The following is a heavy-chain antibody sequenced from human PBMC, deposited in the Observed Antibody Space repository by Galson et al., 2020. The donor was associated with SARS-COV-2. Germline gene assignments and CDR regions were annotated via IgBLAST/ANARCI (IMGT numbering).Heavy chain of an antibody. V-gene: IGHV3-30*04. CDR2: ISYDGSNK. D-gene: IGHD3-3*01. CDR1: GFTFSSYA. Sequence: GGSLRLSCAASGFTFSSYAMHWVRQAPGKGLEWVAVISYDGSNKYYADSVKGRFTISRDNSKNTLYLQMNSLRAEDTAVYYCARDSAIRFFGWLAPGASYYFDYWGQRTLVTVSS. CDR3: ARDSAIRFFGWLAPGASYYFDY. J-gene: IGHJ4*02.